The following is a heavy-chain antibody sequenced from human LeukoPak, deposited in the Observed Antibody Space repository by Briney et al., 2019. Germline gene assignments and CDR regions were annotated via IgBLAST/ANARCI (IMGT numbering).Heavy chain of an antibody. J-gene: IGHJ6*03. CDR2: INHSGST. V-gene: IGHV4-34*01. CDR1: GGSFSGYY. Sequence: SETLSLTCAVYGGSFSGYYWSWIRQPPGKGLEWIGEINHSGSTNYNPSLKSRVTISVDTSKNQFSLKLSSVTAADTAVYYCARRAPYSSSWVTQTYYYYYMDVWGKGTTVTISS. CDR3: ARRAPYSSSWVTQTYYYYYMDV. D-gene: IGHD6-13*01.